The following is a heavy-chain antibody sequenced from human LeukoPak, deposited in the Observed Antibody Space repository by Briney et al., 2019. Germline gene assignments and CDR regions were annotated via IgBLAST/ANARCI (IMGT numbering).Heavy chain of an antibody. V-gene: IGHV4-59*01. J-gene: IGHJ4*02. Sequence: PSETLSLTCTVSGGSISSYYWSWIRQPPGKGLEWIGYIYYSGSTNCNPSLKSRVTISLDTSKNQFSLKLSSVTAADTAVYYCARGIGYYGSGSPDNYLDYWGQGTLVTVSS. CDR1: GGSISSYY. D-gene: IGHD3-10*01. CDR2: IYYSGST. CDR3: ARGIGYYGSGSPDNYLDY.